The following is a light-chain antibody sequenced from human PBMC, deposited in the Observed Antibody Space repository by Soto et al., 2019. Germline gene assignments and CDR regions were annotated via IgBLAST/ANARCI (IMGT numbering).Light chain of an antibody. V-gene: IGKV4-1*01. J-gene: IGKJ4*01. CDR3: QHYINFPPT. Sequence: DIVMTQSPDSLAVSLGERATINCKSSQNILYSSNNRNYLAWYQKKPGQPPKLLIYWASTRRSGVPDRFSGSGSETDFTLTISSLQAEDVALYYCQHYINFPPTFGGGTKVEIK. CDR1: QNILYSSNNRNY. CDR2: WAS.